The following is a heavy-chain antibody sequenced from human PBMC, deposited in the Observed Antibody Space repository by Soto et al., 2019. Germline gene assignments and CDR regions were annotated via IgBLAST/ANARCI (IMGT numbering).Heavy chain of an antibody. CDR3: AKDAGSWPTYYYDSSGYNPPDY. V-gene: IGHV3-23*01. J-gene: IGHJ4*02. CDR1: GFTFSSYA. D-gene: IGHD3-22*01. CDR2: ISGSGGST. Sequence: GGSLRLSCAASGFTFSSYAMSWVRQAPGKGLEWVSAISGSGGSTYYADSVKGRFTISRDNSKNTLYLQMNSLRAEDTAVYYCAKDAGSWPTYYYDSSGYNPPDYWGQGTLVTVSS.